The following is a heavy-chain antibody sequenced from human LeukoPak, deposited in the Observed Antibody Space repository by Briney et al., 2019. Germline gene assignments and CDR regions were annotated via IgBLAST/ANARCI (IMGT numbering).Heavy chain of an antibody. CDR3: ARDTQSYFDY. Sequence: GGSLRLSCAASGFTFSSYAMHWVRQAPGKGLEWVAVISYDGSTKYYAGSVKGRFTISRDNSKNTLDLQMNSLRGEDTAVYYCARDTQSYFDYWGQGTLVTVSS. J-gene: IGHJ4*02. V-gene: IGHV3-30*04. CDR1: GFTFSSYA. CDR2: ISYDGSTK.